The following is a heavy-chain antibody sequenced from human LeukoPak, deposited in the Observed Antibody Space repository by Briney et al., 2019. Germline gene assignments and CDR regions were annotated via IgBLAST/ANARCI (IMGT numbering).Heavy chain of an antibody. CDR1: GYSFTSYW. D-gene: IGHD6-13*01. Sequence: GESLKISCRGSGYSFTSYWIGWVRQMPGKGLECMGIIYPGDSDTRYSQSFQGQVTISADKSISTAYLQWSSLKASDTAMYYCARQPVRYSSSWANWFAPWGQGTLVTVSS. J-gene: IGHJ5*02. CDR2: IYPGDSDT. CDR3: ARQPVRYSSSWANWFAP. V-gene: IGHV5-51*01.